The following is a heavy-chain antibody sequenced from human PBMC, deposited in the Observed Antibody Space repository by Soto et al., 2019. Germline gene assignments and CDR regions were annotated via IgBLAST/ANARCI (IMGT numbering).Heavy chain of an antibody. CDR2: IIPIFGTA. CDR1: GYTFTSYD. V-gene: IGHV1-69*13. J-gene: IGHJ6*02. D-gene: IGHD2-15*01. Sequence: SVKVSCKASGYTFTSYDISWVRQAPGQGLEWMGGIIPIFGTANYAQKFQGRVTITADESTSTAYMELSSLRSEDTAVYYCARGDCSGGSCPRLYYYYYGMDVWGQGTTVTVSS. CDR3: ARGDCSGGSCPRLYYYYYGMDV.